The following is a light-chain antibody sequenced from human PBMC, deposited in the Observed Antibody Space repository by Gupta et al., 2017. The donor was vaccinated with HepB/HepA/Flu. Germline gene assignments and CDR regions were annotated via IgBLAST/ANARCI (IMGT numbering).Light chain of an antibody. CDR1: SSNSGSNY. Sequence: QSAPTQPPSASGTAAHRVTISCSRSSSNSGSNYVYWYQQLPGTAPKLLIYRNNQRPSGVPDRFSGSKSGTSASLAISGLRSEDEADYYCAAWDDSLSGQVFGTGTKVTVL. CDR2: RNN. CDR3: AAWDDSLSGQV. J-gene: IGLJ1*01. V-gene: IGLV1-47*01.